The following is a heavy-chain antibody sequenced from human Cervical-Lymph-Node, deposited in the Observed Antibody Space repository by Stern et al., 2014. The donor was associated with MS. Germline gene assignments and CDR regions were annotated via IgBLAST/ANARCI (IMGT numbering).Heavy chain of an antibody. Sequence: VQLVESGAEVKKPGSSVKVSCKASRDTFSHYALSWVRQAPGQGLEWMGGVIPMLGRTRYAQKFQDRVTIIADISTNIVYMELSSLKSEDTALYFCARDQGDYGSGSENSWFDPWGQGTLVTVSS. CDR1: RDTFSHYA. J-gene: IGHJ5*02. CDR2: VIPMLGRT. D-gene: IGHD3-10*01. V-gene: IGHV1-69*04. CDR3: ARDQGDYGSGSENSWFDP.